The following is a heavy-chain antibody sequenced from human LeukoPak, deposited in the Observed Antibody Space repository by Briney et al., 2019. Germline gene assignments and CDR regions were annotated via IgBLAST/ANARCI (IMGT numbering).Heavy chain of an antibody. D-gene: IGHD1-14*01. J-gene: IGHJ4*02. CDR2: IYPGDSDT. Sequence: GESLKISCQGSGYSFTSYWIAWVRQMPGKGLEWMGIIYPGDSDTRYSPSFQGQVTISADKSITTAYLQWSSLKASDTALYYCARSTGITSWLDYWGQGTLVTVSS. V-gene: IGHV5-51*01. CDR1: GYSFTSYW. CDR3: ARSTGITSWLDY.